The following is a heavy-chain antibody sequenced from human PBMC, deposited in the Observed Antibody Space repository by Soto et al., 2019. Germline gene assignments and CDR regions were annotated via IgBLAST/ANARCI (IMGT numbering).Heavy chain of an antibody. D-gene: IGHD1-1*01. Sequence: QVQLVQSGTEVKKPGASVKVSCKASGYTFTSYDINWVRQATGQGLEWMGWMNPNSGNTGYAQKFQGRVTMTRNTSISTAYMELSSLKSDDTAVYYCARERTGTTSMDVWGQGTTVTVSS. CDR1: GYTFTSYD. CDR2: MNPNSGNT. CDR3: ARERTGTTSMDV. J-gene: IGHJ6*02. V-gene: IGHV1-8*01.